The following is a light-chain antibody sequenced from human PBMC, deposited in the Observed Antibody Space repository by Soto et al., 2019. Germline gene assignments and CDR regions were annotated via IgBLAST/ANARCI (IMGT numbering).Light chain of an antibody. CDR2: GAS. V-gene: IGKV3-20*01. CDR3: QHYVSPPIT. J-gene: IGKJ5*01. CDR1: QSVTSNY. Sequence: EIVLTQSPGTLSLSPGERATLSCRASQSVTSNYLAWYQQKPGQAPRLLVYGASSRATSISDRFSGSGSGTDFTLTISRLEPEDFAVYYCQHYVSPPITFGQGTRLEIK.